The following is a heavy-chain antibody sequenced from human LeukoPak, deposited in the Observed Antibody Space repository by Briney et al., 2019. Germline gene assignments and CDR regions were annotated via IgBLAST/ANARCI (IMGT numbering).Heavy chain of an antibody. CDR2: IKGDGSDI. J-gene: IGHJ4*02. D-gene: IGHD1-14*01. Sequence: PGVSLRLSCAVSGFTFSSYWMHWVRQAPGKGLVWVSRIKGDGSDISYADPVKGRFTMSRDNPKNTLYLQMNSLRAEDTAVYYCARTSEGGYFDYWGQGAVVTVSS. CDR1: GFTFSSYW. CDR3: ARTSEGGYFDY. V-gene: IGHV3-74*01.